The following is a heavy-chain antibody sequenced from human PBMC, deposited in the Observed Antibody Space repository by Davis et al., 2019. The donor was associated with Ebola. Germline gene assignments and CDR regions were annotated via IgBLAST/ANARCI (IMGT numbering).Heavy chain of an antibody. CDR1: GLIFNNYW. CDR2: IKEDGGEK. Sequence: GESLKISCAASGLIFNNYWMSWIRQAPGKGPEWVAIIKEDGGEKYYVDSVKGRFTISRDNAKNSLFLEMNSLRAEDTAFYYCASGVGRGRSYDMDVWGQGTTVTVSS. J-gene: IGHJ6*03. CDR3: ASGVGRGRSYDMDV. D-gene: IGHD3/OR15-3a*01. V-gene: IGHV3-7*03.